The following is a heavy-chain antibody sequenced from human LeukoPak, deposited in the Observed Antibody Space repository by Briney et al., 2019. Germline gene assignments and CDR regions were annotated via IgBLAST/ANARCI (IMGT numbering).Heavy chain of an antibody. CDR3: VRLLDIDY. D-gene: IGHD1-1*01. J-gene: IGHJ4*02. CDR2: ISRDGATT. CDR1: GFTFRNYW. Sequence: GGSLRLSCAASGFTFRNYWMHWVRQAPGKGLVWVSRISRDGATTHYAGSVKGRFTISRDNAKNMVYLQMDSLSAEDTAVYYCVRLLDIDYWGQGTLVTVPS. V-gene: IGHV3-74*01.